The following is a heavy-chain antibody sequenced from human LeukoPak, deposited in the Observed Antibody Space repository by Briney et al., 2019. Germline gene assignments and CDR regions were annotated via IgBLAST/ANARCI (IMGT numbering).Heavy chain of an antibody. CDR1: GYTFTSYG. Sequence: ASVKVSCKASGYTFTSYGISWVRQAPGQGLEWMGWISAYSGNTNYAQKLQGRVTMTTDTSTSTAYMELRSLRSDDTAVYYCARDLLYCSSTSCYGFYFDYWGQGTLITVSS. J-gene: IGHJ4*02. CDR2: ISAYSGNT. D-gene: IGHD2-2*01. CDR3: ARDLLYCSSTSCYGFYFDY. V-gene: IGHV1-18*01.